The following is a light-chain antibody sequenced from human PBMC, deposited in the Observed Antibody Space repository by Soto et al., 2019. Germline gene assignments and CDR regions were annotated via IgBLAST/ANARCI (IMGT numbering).Light chain of an antibody. V-gene: IGKV3-15*01. J-gene: IGKJ3*01. Sequence: EIVMTQSPATLSVSPGERATLSCRASQSVSSNLAWYQQKPGQAPSLLIYGASTRATGIPARFSGSGSGTEFTLTISSLQSEDFAVYYCQQYNNWPFTFGTGTKVDIK. CDR3: QQYNNWPFT. CDR2: GAS. CDR1: QSVSSN.